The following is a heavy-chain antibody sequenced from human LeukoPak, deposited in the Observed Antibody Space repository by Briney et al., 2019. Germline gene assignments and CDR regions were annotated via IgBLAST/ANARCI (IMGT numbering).Heavy chain of an antibody. D-gene: IGHD3-10*01. V-gene: IGHV4-34*01. CDR3: ARGPGNYYGSGSYPARSGYFDY. Sequence: PSETPSLTCAVYGGSFSGYYWSRIRQPPGKGLEWIGEINHSGSTNYNPSLKSRVTISVDTSKNQFSLKLSSVTAADTAVYYCARGPGNYYGSGSYPARSGYFDYWGQGTLVTVSS. CDR1: GGSFSGYY. CDR2: INHSGST. J-gene: IGHJ4*02.